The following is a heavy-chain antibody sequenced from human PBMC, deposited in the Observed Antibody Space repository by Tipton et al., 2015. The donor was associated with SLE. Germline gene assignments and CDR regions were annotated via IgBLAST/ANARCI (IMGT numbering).Heavy chain of an antibody. D-gene: IGHD6-19*01. V-gene: IGHV3-7*03. CDR2: IKQDGSEK. CDR3: ARVAVAGAFDI. J-gene: IGHJ3*02. Sequence: SLRLSCAASGFTFSSYWMSWVRQAPGKGLEWVANIKQDGSEKYYVDSMKGRFTISRDNAKNSLYLQMNSLRAEDTAVYYCARVAVAGAFDIWGQGTMVTVSS. CDR1: GFTFSSYW.